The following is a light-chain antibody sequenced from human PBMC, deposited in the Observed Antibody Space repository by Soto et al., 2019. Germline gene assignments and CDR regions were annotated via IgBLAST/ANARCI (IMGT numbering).Light chain of an antibody. CDR1: QSLLHSNGYSY. CDR3: MQALQTPLT. CDR2: LGS. J-gene: IGKJ4*01. V-gene: IGKV2-28*01. Sequence: DMEMTQSPLSLPVTPGEPASISCRSSQSLLHSNGYSYLDWYLQKPGQSPQLLIYLGSNRASGVPERFTGSGSGTDFTLRISRVEAEDVGIYYCMQALQTPLTFGGGTKVEIK.